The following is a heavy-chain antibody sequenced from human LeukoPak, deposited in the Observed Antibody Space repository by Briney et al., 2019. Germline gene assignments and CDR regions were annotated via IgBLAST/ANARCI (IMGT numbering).Heavy chain of an antibody. CDR2: IRYDGTKE. CDR3: ATVMGDGYQMPDWWYFDF. V-gene: IGHV3-30*02. Sequence: GGSLRLSCSASGFIFSNYAVHWVRQAPGKGLEWVAFIRYDGTKEYFVDSVEGRFTISRYNSKNTVYLQMNSLRVEDTAVYHCATVMGDGYQMPDWWYFDFWGHGTLVTVSS. CDR1: GFIFSNYA. J-gene: IGHJ2*01. D-gene: IGHD5-24*01.